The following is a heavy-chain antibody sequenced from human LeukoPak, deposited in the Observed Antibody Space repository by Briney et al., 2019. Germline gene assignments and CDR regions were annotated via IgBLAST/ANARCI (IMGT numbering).Heavy chain of an antibody. Sequence: SVKVSCKASGGTFSSYAISWVRQAPGQGLEWMGGIIPIFGTANYAQKFQGRVTITADESTSTAYMELSSLRSEDTAVYYCATLGEDKTDTPFDYWGQGTLVTVSS. CDR3: ATLGEDKTDTPFDY. J-gene: IGHJ4*02. CDR1: GGTFSSYA. CDR2: IIPIFGTA. D-gene: IGHD3-16*01. V-gene: IGHV1-69*13.